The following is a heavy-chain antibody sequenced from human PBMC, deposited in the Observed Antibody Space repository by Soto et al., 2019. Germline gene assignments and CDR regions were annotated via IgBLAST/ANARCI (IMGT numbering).Heavy chain of an antibody. CDR2: IYYSGST. CDR1: GGSISSYY. V-gene: IGHV4-59*01. D-gene: IGHD3-3*01. CDR3: ARVNYDFWSGYYTEFDY. Sequence: ETLSLTCTVSGGSISSYYWSWIRQPPGKGLEWIGYIYYSGSTNYNPSLKSRVTISVDTSKNQFSLKLSSVTAADTAVYYCARVNYDFWSGYYTEFDYWGQGTLVTVSS. J-gene: IGHJ4*02.